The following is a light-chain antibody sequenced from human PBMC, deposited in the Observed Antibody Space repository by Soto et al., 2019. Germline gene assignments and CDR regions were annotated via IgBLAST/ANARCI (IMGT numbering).Light chain of an antibody. Sequence: DIQMTQFPPTLSASIGDRVTITCRASQTISSSLAWYQQKPGKAPKLLIYKASTLETCVPSRFSGSGSGTEFTLTISSLQPDDFATYYCQQYDSYSPYTFGQGTRLEIK. CDR1: QTISSS. J-gene: IGKJ2*01. V-gene: IGKV1-5*03. CDR2: KAS. CDR3: QQYDSYSPYT.